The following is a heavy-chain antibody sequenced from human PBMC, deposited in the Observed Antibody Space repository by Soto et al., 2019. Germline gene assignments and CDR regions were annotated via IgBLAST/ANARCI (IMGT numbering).Heavy chain of an antibody. CDR1: GFTFSSYA. CDR2: ISGSGGST. D-gene: IGHD1-7*01. CDR3: AKGEWTGTFYYYYGMDV. Sequence: GGSLRLSCAASGFTFSSYAMSWVRQAPGKGLEWVSAISGSGGSTYYADSGKGRFTISRDNSKNTLYLQMNSLRAEDTAVYYCAKGEWTGTFYYYYGMDVWGQGTTVTVSS. J-gene: IGHJ6*02. V-gene: IGHV3-23*01.